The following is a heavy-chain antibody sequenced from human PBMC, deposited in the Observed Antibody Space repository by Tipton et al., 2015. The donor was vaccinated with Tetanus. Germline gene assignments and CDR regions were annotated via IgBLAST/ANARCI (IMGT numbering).Heavy chain of an antibody. Sequence: TLSLTCTVSGGSITSGTYYWGWIRQPPGKGLEWIGNIYYYSGSTYYNSPLKSRVTISLDTSKNQFSRKMTSVTAADTAVYYCARQADNWFDPWGQGTLVVVSS. J-gene: IGHJ5*02. V-gene: IGHV4-39*01. CDR2: IYYYSGST. CDR1: GGSITSGTYY. CDR3: ARQADNWFDP.